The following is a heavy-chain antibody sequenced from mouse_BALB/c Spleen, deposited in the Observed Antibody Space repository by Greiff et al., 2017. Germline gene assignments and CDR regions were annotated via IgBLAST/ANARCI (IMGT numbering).Heavy chain of an antibody. Sequence: QVQLKESGAELVKPGASVKLSCKASGYTFTSYYMYWVKQRPGQGLEWIGEINPSNGGTNFNEKFKSKATLTVDKSSSTAYMQLSSLTSEDSAVYYCTRSGHYWGQGTTLTVSS. V-gene: IGHV1S81*02. D-gene: IGHD3-1*01. J-gene: IGHJ2*01. CDR1: GYTFTSYY. CDR3: TRSGHY. CDR2: INPSNGGT.